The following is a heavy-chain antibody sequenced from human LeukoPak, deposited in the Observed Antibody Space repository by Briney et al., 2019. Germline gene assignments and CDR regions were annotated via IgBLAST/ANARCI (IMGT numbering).Heavy chain of an antibody. CDR2: INYSGST. D-gene: IGHD1-1*01. J-gene: IGHJ6*02. CDR1: GGSISSYY. CDR3: ARAQLNLLVDFGMDV. Sequence: PSETLSLTCTVSGGSISSYYWTWIRQPPGKGLEWIGYINYSGSTNYNPSLKSRVTISVDTSKNQFSLKLSSVTAADTAVYYCARAQLNLLVDFGMDVWGQGTTVTVSS. V-gene: IGHV4-59*01.